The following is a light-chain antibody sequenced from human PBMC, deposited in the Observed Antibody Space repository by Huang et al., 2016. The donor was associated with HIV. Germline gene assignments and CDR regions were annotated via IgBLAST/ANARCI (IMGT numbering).Light chain of an antibody. J-gene: IGKJ2*01. V-gene: IGKV3-20*01. CDR2: GAS. CDR1: QSVTNNY. Sequence: EIVLTQSPGPLSLSPGERATLSCRASQSVTNNYLAWYQQKPGQAPRLVIDGASSRATGIPDRFSGSGSGTDFTLTISRLGPDDFVVYYCQQYGGSPRTFGQGTKLEIK. CDR3: QQYGGSPRT.